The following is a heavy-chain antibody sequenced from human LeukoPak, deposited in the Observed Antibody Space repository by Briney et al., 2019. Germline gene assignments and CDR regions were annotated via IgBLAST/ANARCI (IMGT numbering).Heavy chain of an antibody. V-gene: IGHV3-23*01. CDR3: AKDRVPNYYYDSSGYYYFDY. CDR2: ISGCGGST. Sequence: TGGSVSLSCAASGFTFSSYAMRWLRQAPGKGLVWVSAISGCGGSTYYEDSVKGRYTISRDNSKNTLYLQMNSLRAEDTAVYYCAKDRVPNYYYDSSGYYYFDYWGQGTLVTVSS. J-gene: IGHJ4*02. CDR1: GFTFSSYA. D-gene: IGHD3-22*01.